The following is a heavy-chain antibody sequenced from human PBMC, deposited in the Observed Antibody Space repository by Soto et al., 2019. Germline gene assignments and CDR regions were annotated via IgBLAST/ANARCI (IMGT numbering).Heavy chain of an antibody. D-gene: IGHD3-9*01. Sequence: GGSLRLSCAASEFTFSTYSMSWVRQAPGKGLEWVSYISSISNTIYYADSVKGRFTISRDNAKNSLYLHMNSLSAEDTAVYYCATLTKYDILTGYYPCWGQGTLVTVSS. V-gene: IGHV3-48*01. J-gene: IGHJ4*02. CDR3: ATLTKYDILTGYYPC. CDR2: ISSISNTI. CDR1: EFTFSTYS.